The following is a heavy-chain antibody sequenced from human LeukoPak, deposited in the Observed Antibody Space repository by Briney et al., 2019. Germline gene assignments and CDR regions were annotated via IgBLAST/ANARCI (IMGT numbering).Heavy chain of an antibody. CDR2: IKQDGSQQ. CDR1: GFTFTRYW. J-gene: IGHJ4*02. D-gene: IGHD6-13*01. Sequence: GGSLRLSCATSGFTFTRYWMSWIRQAPGKGLEWVANIKQDGSQQYYLDSVEGRFTISRDNAKNSLYLQMNSLRAEDTAVYYCARDIRPYSSSWYLDYWGQGTLVTVSS. V-gene: IGHV3-7*01. CDR3: ARDIRPYSSSWYLDY.